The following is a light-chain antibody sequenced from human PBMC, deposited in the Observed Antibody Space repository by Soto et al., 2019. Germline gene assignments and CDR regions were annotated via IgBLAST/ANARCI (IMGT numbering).Light chain of an antibody. Sequence: QSALTQPASVSGSPGQSITISCTGTSSDVGGSNSVSWYQQHPGKAPKLIISDVSYRPSGVSNRFSGSKSGNTASLTISGLQVEDEADYYCSSYTSSSTYVFGTGTKVT. V-gene: IGLV2-14*01. CDR1: SSDVGGSNS. J-gene: IGLJ1*01. CDR3: SSYTSSSTYV. CDR2: DVS.